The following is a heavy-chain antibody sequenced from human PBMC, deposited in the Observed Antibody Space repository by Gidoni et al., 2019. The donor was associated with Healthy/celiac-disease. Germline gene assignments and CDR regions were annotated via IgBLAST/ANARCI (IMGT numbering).Heavy chain of an antibody. CDR3: ARVGYSYGYSGAYLYYFDY. V-gene: IGHV4-59*01. J-gene: IGHJ4*02. CDR1: GGSISSYY. D-gene: IGHD5-18*01. CDR2: IYYSGST. Sequence: QVQLQESGPGLVKPSETLSLTCTVSGGSISSYYWSWIRQPPGKGLEWIGYIYYSGSTNYNPSLKSRVTISVDTSKNQFSLKLSSVTAADTAVYYRARVGYSYGYSGAYLYYFDYWGQGTLVTVSS.